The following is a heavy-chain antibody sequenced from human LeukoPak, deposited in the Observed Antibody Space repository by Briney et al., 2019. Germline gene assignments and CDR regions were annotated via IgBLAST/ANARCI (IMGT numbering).Heavy chain of an antibody. J-gene: IGHJ6*03. V-gene: IGHV3-73*01. CDR1: GFTFSGSA. Sequence: GGSLRLSCAASGFTFSGSAMHWVRQASGKGLEWVGRIRSKANSYATAYAASVKGRFTISRDDSKNTAYLQMNSLKTEDTAVYYCTREMATKNFYYYYMDVWGKGTTVTASS. CDR3: TREMATKNFYYYYMDV. D-gene: IGHD5-24*01. CDR2: IRSKANSYAT.